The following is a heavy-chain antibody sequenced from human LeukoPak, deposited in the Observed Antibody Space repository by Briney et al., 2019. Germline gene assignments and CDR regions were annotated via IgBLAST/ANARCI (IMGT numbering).Heavy chain of an antibody. CDR3: ARAGQWELPDY. V-gene: IGHV1-18*01. D-gene: IGHD1-26*01. CDR1: GYTFTSHG. CDR2: ISTYNGNT. J-gene: IGHJ4*02. Sequence: ASVKVSCKASGYTFTSHGISWVRQAPGQGLEWMGWISTYNGNTNYAQKLQGRVSMTTDTSTSTAYMDLRSLRSEDTAVYYCARAGQWELPDYWGQGTLVTVSS.